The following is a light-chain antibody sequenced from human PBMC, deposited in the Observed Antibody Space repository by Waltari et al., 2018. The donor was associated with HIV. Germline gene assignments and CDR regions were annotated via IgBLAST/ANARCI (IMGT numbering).Light chain of an antibody. V-gene: IGKV3-11*01. CDR1: QSVGSL. J-gene: IGKJ4*01. Sequence: EIVFTQSPATLSLSPAERATLSCGASQSVGSLIACYQQKPGQAPRLLIYDASNRATGIPARFSGSGSGTDFTLTISSLEPEDFAVYYCQQRSSWPLTFGGGTKVEIK. CDR3: QQRSSWPLT. CDR2: DAS.